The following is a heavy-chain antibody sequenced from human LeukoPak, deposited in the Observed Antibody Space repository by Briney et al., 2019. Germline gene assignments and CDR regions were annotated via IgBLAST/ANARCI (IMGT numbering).Heavy chain of an antibody. J-gene: IGHJ4*02. D-gene: IGHD3-22*01. CDR2: ISGSSSTI. V-gene: IGHV3-48*01. Sequence: GGSLRLSCAASGFTFNSHSMNWVRQAPGKGLEWVSYISGSSSTIYYADSVKGRFTISGDNAKNSLYLQMNSLRAEDTAVYYCTRDDSSGYYYRILGYWGQGTLVTVSS. CDR1: GFTFNSHS. CDR3: TRDDSSGYYYRILGY.